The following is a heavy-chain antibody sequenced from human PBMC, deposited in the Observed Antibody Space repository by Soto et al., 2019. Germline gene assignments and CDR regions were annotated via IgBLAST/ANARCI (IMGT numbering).Heavy chain of an antibody. J-gene: IGHJ4*02. V-gene: IGHV4-61*01. Sequence: QVQLQESGPGLVKPSETLSLTCTVSGGSVSSGNYYWSCIRQPPGEGLEWIGYFYYTGSINYNPSLKSRVTISIDASKNQFSLRLSSVTAADTAVYYCARSMLYSDGSNYSPFDYWGQGTLVTVS. CDR3: ARSMLYSDGSNYSPFDY. CDR1: GGSVSSGNYY. D-gene: IGHD3-22*01. CDR2: FYYTGSI.